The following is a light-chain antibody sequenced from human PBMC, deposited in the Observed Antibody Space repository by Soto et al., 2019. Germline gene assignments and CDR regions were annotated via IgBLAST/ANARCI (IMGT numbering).Light chain of an antibody. CDR2: GAS. V-gene: IGKV3-15*01. CDR1: QSVSST. J-gene: IGKJ4*01. CDR3: QQYSTWPLT. Sequence: EVVMTQSPATLSVSPGERATLSCRASQSVSSTLAWYQQKPGQAPRLLIYGASTWATGIPARFSGSGSGTEFTLTISSLQSEDFAVYYCQQYSTWPLTFGGGTKVEIK.